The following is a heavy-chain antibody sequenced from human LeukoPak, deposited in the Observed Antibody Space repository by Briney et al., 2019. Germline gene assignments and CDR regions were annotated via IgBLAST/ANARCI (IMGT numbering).Heavy chain of an antibody. CDR3: AREVYYYYGMDV. J-gene: IGHJ6*02. CDR1: GFTFSSYG. Sequence: GGSLRLSCAASGFTFSSYGMHWVRQAPGKGLEWVAVIWYDGSNKYYADSVKGRFTISRDNSKNTLYLQMNSLRAEDTAVYYCAREVYYYYGMDVWGQGTTVTVSS. V-gene: IGHV3-33*01. CDR2: IWYDGSNK.